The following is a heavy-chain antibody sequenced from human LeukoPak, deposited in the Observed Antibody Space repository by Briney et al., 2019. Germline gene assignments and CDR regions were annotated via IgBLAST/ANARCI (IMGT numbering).Heavy chain of an antibody. V-gene: IGHV3-30*18. CDR2: ISYDGNNK. CDR1: GFTFNNFA. D-gene: IGHD3-22*01. Sequence: GRSLRLSCSASGFTFNNFALHWVRQAPGKGLEWVAVISYDGNNKYYADSVKGRFTISRDYSKKTLFLQMNSLRAEDTAVYYCAKGGHYDSSGYFGPSGYWGQGTLVTVSS. J-gene: IGHJ4*02. CDR3: AKGGHYDSSGYFGPSGY.